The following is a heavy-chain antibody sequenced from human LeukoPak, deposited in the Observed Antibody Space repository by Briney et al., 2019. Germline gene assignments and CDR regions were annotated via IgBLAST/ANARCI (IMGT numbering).Heavy chain of an antibody. CDR2: IWYDGSNK. D-gene: IGHD1-1*01. Sequence: PGGSLRLSCAASGFNFSSYDMHWVRQAPGKGLEWLSFIWYDGSNKYYAESVKGRFTISRDNSKKILYLQMTSLRAEDTAVYYCAKDRAGFTTDGYFDLWGRGTLVTVSP. CDR3: AKDRAGFTTDGYFDL. V-gene: IGHV3-33*03. J-gene: IGHJ2*01. CDR1: GFNFSSYD.